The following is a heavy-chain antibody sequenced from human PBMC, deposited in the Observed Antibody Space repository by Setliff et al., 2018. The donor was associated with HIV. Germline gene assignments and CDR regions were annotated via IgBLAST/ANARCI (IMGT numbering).Heavy chain of an antibody. CDR2: INPNSGGT. V-gene: IGHV1-2*06. CDR1: GYTFTGYF. Sequence: ASVKVSCKASGYTFTGYFIHWVRQAPGQGLEWMGRINPNSGGTNYAQKFQGRVTMTRDTSTSTAHMELRRLRSDDTAVYYCATKVHCTNGVCLDAFDTWGQGTMVTVSS. D-gene: IGHD2-8*01. J-gene: IGHJ3*02. CDR3: ATKVHCTNGVCLDAFDT.